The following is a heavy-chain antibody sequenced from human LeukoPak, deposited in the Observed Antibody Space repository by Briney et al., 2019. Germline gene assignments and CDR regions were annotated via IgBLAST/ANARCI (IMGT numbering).Heavy chain of an antibody. J-gene: IGHJ5*02. CDR2: MNPNSGNT. D-gene: IGHD3-22*01. V-gene: IGHV1-8*01. Sequence: AASVKVSCKASGYTFTSYDINWVRQATGQGLEWMGWMNPNSGNTGYAQKFQGRVTMTRNTSISTAYMELSSLRSEDTAVYYCARGLSKITMMDRNWFDPWGQGTLVTVSS. CDR3: ARGLSKITMMDRNWFDP. CDR1: GYTFTSYD.